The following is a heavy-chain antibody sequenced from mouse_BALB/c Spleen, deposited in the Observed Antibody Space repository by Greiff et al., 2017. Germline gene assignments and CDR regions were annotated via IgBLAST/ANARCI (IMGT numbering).Heavy chain of an antibody. CDR3: AREGGVDSSGYEFAY. CDR2: ISSGGSYT. CDR1: GFTFSSYG. D-gene: IGHD3-2*01. Sequence: EVHLVESGGDLVKPGGSLKLSCAASGFTFSSYGMSWVRQTPDKRLEWVATISSGGSYTYYPDSVKGRFTISRDNAKNTLYLQMSSLKSEDTAMYYCAREGGVDSSGYEFAYWGQGTLVTVSA. J-gene: IGHJ3*01. V-gene: IGHV5-6*01.